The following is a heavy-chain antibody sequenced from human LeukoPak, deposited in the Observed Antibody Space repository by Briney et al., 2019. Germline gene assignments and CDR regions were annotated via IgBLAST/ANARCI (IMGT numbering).Heavy chain of an antibody. Sequence: GGSLRLSCAASGFTVSASYMNWVRQAPGKGLEWVAIIYSSGFTYYPDSVKGRFTMSRDHSENTLYLQMSSLRAEDTAVYYCAKDLTIAARPSDFENWGQGTLVTVSS. V-gene: IGHV3-66*01. CDR2: IYSSGFT. CDR3: AKDLTIAARPSDFEN. D-gene: IGHD6-6*01. CDR1: GFTVSASY. J-gene: IGHJ4*02.